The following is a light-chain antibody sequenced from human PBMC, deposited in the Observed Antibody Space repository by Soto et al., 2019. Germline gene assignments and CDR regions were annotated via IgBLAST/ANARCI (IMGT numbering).Light chain of an antibody. CDR3: QQLNSYPPST. V-gene: IGKV1-9*01. J-gene: IGKJ5*01. CDR2: AAS. Sequence: DIQLTQSPSFLSASVGDRVTITCRASQGISSYLAWYQQKPGKDPKILIYAASTLHSGVPSRFSSSGSATEYSLTIICLQPEDFATYYCQQLNSYPPSTFGQGTRVEIK. CDR1: QGISSY.